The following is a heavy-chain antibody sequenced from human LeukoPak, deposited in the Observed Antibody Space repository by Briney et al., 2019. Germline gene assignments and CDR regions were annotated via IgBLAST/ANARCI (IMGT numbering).Heavy chain of an antibody. V-gene: IGHV1-69*01. CDR2: IIPIFGTA. Sequence: SVMVSCKAAGGSFSSYGISWVRQAPGQGLEWMGGIIPIFGTANYAQKFQGRVTITADESTSTAYMELSSLRSEDTAVYYCARDLRRKRAVWGQGTLVTVSP. CDR1: GGSFSSYG. J-gene: IGHJ4*02. CDR3: ARDLRRKRAV. D-gene: IGHD1-1*01.